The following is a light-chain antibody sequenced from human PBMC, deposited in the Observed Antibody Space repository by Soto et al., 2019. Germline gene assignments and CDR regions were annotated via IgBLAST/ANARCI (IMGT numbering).Light chain of an antibody. CDR3: QQYGSSPTT. CDR1: QSVSSSY. J-gene: IGKJ1*01. CDR2: GAS. V-gene: IGKV3-20*01. Sequence: EIVLTQSPGTLSLSPGERATLSFRASQSVSSSYLAWYQQKPGQAPRRLIFGASIRATGIPDRFSGSGSGTDFTLTISRLEPEDFAVYYCQQYGSSPTTFGQGTKVDIK.